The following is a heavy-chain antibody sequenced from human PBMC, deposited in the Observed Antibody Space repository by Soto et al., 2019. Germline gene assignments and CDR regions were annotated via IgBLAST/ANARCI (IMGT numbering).Heavy chain of an antibody. J-gene: IGHJ5*02. V-gene: IGHV1-8*01. D-gene: IGHD3-16*01. Sequence: ASVKVSCKASGYSFTNNDVSWVRQATGQGLEWMGWMNPGSGDAGYAQKFQGRVTMTRDISIATAYMELSSLRSDDTAIYYCARMETFGSLNWFDPWGQGTLVTVSS. CDR2: MNPGSGDA. CDR1: GYSFTNND. CDR3: ARMETFGSLNWFDP.